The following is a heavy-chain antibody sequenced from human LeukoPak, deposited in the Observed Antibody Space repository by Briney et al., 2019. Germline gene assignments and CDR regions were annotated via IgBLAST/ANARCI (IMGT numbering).Heavy chain of an antibody. V-gene: IGHV4-39*07. CDR1: GDSISITTYY. D-gene: IGHD3-3*01. Sequence: PSETLSLTCTVSGDSISITTYYWGWIRQAPGKGLEWIGSIYYSGSTYYNPSLKSRVTISVDTSKNQFSLKLSSVTAADTAVYYRARDLLEGVTSDAFDIWGQGTMVTVSS. CDR2: IYYSGST. CDR3: ARDLLEGVTSDAFDI. J-gene: IGHJ3*02.